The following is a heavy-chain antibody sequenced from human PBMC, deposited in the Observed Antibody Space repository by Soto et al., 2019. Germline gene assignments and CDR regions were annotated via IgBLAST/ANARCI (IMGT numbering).Heavy chain of an antibody. Sequence: ASVKVSGKVSGYTLTELSMHWVRQAPGKGLEWMGDFDPEDGETIYAQKFQGRVTMTEDTSTDTAYMELSSLRSEDTAVYYCATDLGPVTPPNIWGKGTMVTVSS. CDR2: FDPEDGET. V-gene: IGHV1-24*01. CDR1: GYTLTELS. D-gene: IGHD3-3*01. CDR3: ATDLGPVTPPNI. J-gene: IGHJ3*02.